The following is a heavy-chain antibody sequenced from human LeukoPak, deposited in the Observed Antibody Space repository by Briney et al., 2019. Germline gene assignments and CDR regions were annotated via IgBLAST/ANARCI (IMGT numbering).Heavy chain of an antibody. V-gene: IGHV3-7*03. CDR1: GFIFSTSW. D-gene: IGHD3-16*01. CDR3: ARDPGWGALDY. Sequence: PGGSLRLSCAASGFIFSTSWMTWVRQTPGKGLELVANMNIDGSQRYHADSVEGRFTISRDNVKNTLYLQMNSLRVEDTAVYYCARDPGWGALDYWGQGALVIVSS. J-gene: IGHJ4*02. CDR2: MNIDGSQR.